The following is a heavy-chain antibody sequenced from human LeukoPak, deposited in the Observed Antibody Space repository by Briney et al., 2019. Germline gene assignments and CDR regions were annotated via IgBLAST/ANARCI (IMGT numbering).Heavy chain of an antibody. V-gene: IGHV3-23*01. D-gene: IGHD2-8*01. CDR3: ARSCTNGVCYTFDY. Sequence: GGSLRLSCAASGFTFSSYAMSWVRQAPGRGLEWVSAISGSGGSTYYADSVKGRFTISRDNSKNTLYLQMNSLRAEDTAVYYCARSCTNGVCYTFDYWGQGTLVTVSS. CDR1: GFTFSSYA. CDR2: ISGSGGST. J-gene: IGHJ4*02.